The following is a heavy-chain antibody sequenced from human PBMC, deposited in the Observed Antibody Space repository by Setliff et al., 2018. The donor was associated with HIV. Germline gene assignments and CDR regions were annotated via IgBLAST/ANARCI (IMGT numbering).Heavy chain of an antibody. CDR1: GYRFTSYW. V-gene: IGHV5-51*01. CDR3: ARQRDPDGFDI. J-gene: IGHJ3*02. Sequence: GESLKISCKGFGYRFTSYWIGWARHMPGKGLEWMGIIYPSDSDTRYSPSFQGQVTISADKSISTAYLQWSSLKASDTAMYYCARQRDPDGFDIWGQGTMVTVSS. CDR2: IYPSDSDT.